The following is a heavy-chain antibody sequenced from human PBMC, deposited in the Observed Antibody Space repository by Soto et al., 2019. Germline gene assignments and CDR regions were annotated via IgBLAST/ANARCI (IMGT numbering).Heavy chain of an antibody. CDR3: AKDGGADGYFGNWLDP. D-gene: IGHD5-12*01. Sequence: QVHLVQSGAEVKKPVSSVNVSCKASGGTFSNYAITWVRQAPGQVLAWVGRIIPIFGTTNVAQKFQGRVTITADESTTTAYMELSGLRSDDTAVYYCAKDGGADGYFGNWLDPWGQGALVTVAS. CDR1: GGTFSNYA. CDR2: IIPIFGTT. J-gene: IGHJ5*02. V-gene: IGHV1-69*15.